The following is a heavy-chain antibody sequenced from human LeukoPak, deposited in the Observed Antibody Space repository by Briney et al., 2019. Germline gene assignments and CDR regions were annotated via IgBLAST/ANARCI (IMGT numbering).Heavy chain of an antibody. CDR3: ARDLSERYSIDY. V-gene: IGHV3-30-3*01. D-gene: IGHD1-14*01. J-gene: IGHJ4*02. CDR1: GFTFSSYA. CDR2: ISYDGSDK. Sequence: PGRSLRLSCAASGFTFSSYAIYWVRQAPGKGLEWVAFISYDGSDKRYAESVKGRITISRDNSKKTLYLQMHSLGPEDTAVYYCARDLSERYSIDYWGQGTLVTVSS.